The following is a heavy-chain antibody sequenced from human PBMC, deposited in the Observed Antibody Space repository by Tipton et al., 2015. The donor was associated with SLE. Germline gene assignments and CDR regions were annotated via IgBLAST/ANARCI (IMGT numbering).Heavy chain of an antibody. D-gene: IGHD3-3*01. V-gene: IGHV4-59*01. Sequence: PGLVKPSETLSLTCTVSGGSLSSFYWSWVRQPPEKGLEWIGFIDNSGSTNYNSVLKSRVIMSVDTSKNQFSLKLTSLTAADTAVYYCARLQLRSLEWLPQGEFDSWGQGTLVTVTS. CDR1: GGSLSSFY. J-gene: IGHJ4*02. CDR2: IDNSGST. CDR3: ARLQLRSLEWLPQGEFDS.